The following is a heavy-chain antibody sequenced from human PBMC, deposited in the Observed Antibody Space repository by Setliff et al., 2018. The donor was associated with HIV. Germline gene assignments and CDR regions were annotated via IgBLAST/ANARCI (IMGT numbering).Heavy chain of an antibody. CDR2: IYYSGST. D-gene: IGHD3-22*01. CDR3: ARYRYYYDSSGYGRWFDP. Sequence: SETLSLTCTVSGGSISSSSYYWGWIRQPPGKGLEWIGNIYYSGSTYYNPSLKSRVTISVDTSENQFSLRLNSVTAADTAVYYCARYRYYYDSSGYGRWFDPWGQGTPVTVSS. V-gene: IGHV4-39*01. CDR1: GGSISSSSYY. J-gene: IGHJ5*02.